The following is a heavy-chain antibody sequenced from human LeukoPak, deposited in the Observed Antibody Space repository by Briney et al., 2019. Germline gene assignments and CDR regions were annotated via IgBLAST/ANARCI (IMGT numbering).Heavy chain of an antibody. Sequence: SETLSLTCTVSGGSITNYFWTWIRQPPGKGLEWIGYIYYSGSTNYNPSLKSRVTISLDTSKNQFSLKLSSVTAADTAAYYCARSKWGYAFDIWGQETMVTVSS. CDR2: IYYSGST. J-gene: IGHJ3*02. D-gene: IGHD1-26*01. CDR1: GGSITNYF. CDR3: ARSKWGYAFDI. V-gene: IGHV4-59*01.